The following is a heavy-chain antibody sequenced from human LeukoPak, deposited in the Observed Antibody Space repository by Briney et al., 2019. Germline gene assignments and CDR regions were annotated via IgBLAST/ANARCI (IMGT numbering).Heavy chain of an antibody. CDR2: INHSGST. D-gene: IGHD3-10*01. CDR1: GGSFSGYY. Sequence: SETLSLTCAVYGGSFSGYYWIWIRQPPGKGLEWIGEINHSGSTNYNPSLKSRVTISVDTSKNQFSLKLSSVTAADTAVYYCARALITMVRGVTMVYFDYWGQGTLVTVSS. J-gene: IGHJ4*02. V-gene: IGHV4-34*01. CDR3: ARALITMVRGVTMVYFDY.